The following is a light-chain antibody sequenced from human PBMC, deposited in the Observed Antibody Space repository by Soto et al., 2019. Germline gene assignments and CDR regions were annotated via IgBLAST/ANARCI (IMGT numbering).Light chain of an antibody. CDR2: DVS. Sequence: EIAMTQAPGTLSVSPGVRATLSCMAGQGVTTNFAWYQQKSGQSPRLLIYDVSIRATGVPARFSGTGSETDFTLTISGLQSEDSAVYFCQQYNNWPFSFGQGTRLEIK. J-gene: IGKJ5*01. CDR1: QGVTTN. V-gene: IGKV3-15*01. CDR3: QQYNNWPFS.